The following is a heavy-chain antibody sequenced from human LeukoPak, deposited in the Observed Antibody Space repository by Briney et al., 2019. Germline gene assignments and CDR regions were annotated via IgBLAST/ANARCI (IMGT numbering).Heavy chain of an antibody. CDR3: ALNGPTRLLDY. CDR2: ISVYNGNT. Sequence: ASVKVSCKASGYTFTSYDISWVRQAPGQGLEWVGWISVYNGNTNYAQKLQGRVTMTTDTSTSTAYMELRSLRYDDTAVYYFALNGPTRLLDYWGQGTLVTASS. CDR1: GYTFTSYD. V-gene: IGHV1-18*01. J-gene: IGHJ4*02. D-gene: IGHD2-8*01.